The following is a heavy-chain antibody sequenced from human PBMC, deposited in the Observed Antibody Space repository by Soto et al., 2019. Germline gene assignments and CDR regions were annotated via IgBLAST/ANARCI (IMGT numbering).Heavy chain of an antibody. Sequence: EVRLVESGGSLVQPGGSLRLSCAASGFTFSDSWMGWVRQAPGKGLEWVANIKQDGSQTLYQLSLRGRFVISRDNTLKTLYLHMSSLRAEDTAVYYCVRESTWLRHYDSWGQGTVVTVSS. CDR3: VRESTWLRHYDS. J-gene: IGHJ4*02. CDR1: GFTFSDSW. CDR2: IKQDGSQT. D-gene: IGHD5-18*01. V-gene: IGHV3-7*01.